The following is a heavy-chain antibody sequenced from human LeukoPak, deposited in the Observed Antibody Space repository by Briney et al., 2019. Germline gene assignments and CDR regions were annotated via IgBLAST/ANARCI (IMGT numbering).Heavy chain of an antibody. CDR1: GGSFSGYY. CDR3: VRPHPRYCSSTSCLTDGDY. V-gene: IGHV4-34*01. J-gene: IGHJ4*02. D-gene: IGHD2-2*01. Sequence: SETLSLTCAVYGGSFSGYYWSWIRQPPGKGLEWIGEINHSGSTNYNPSLKSRVTISVDTSKNQLSLKLSSVTAADTAVYYCVRPHPRYCSSTSCLTDGDYWGQGTLVTVSS. CDR2: INHSGST.